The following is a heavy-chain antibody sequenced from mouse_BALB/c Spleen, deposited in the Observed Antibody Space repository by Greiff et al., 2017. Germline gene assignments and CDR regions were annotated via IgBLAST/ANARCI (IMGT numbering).Heavy chain of an antibody. D-gene: IGHD1-2*01. CDR2: IRSKSNNYAT. J-gene: IGHJ4*01. CDR1: GFSFNTYA. CDR3: VRHYYGHYAMDY. V-gene: IGHV10-1*02. Sequence: EVQLVESGGGLVQPKGSLKLSCAASGFSFNTYAMNWVRQAPGKGLEWVARIRSKSNNYATYYADSVKDRFTISRDDSQSMLYLQMNNLKTEDTAMYYCVRHYYGHYAMDYWGQGTSVTVSS.